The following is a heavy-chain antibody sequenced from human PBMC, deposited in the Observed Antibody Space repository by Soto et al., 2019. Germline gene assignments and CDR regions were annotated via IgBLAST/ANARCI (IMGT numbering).Heavy chain of an antibody. J-gene: IGHJ3*02. CDR3: EKEFQWELHAFDI. CDR1: GFTFSTYC. D-gene: IGHD1-26*01. CDR2: MGNDGITT. V-gene: IGHV3-30*18. Sequence: SLTLSCAASGFTFSTYCTHGVRQAPGKGLEWVAVMGNDGITTFYADSVKGRFTISRDNSKNTLFLQMNSLRADDTAVYYCEKEFQWELHAFDIWGQGTMVTVSS.